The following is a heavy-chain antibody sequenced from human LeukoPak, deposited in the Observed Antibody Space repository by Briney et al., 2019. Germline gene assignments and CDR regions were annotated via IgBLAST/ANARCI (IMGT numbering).Heavy chain of an antibody. V-gene: IGHV4-59*12. CDR3: ARFEKFYGSSIQYLDY. Sequence: SETLSLTCAVSGASISGYYWSWIRQPPGEGLEWIGFIHSNGNTNYSPSLKSRLTMSVDTSKNQFSLKVNSVTAADTAVYYCARFEKFYGSSIQYLDYWGQGALVTVSS. CDR1: GASISGYY. J-gene: IGHJ4*02. CDR2: IHSNGNT. D-gene: IGHD3-22*01.